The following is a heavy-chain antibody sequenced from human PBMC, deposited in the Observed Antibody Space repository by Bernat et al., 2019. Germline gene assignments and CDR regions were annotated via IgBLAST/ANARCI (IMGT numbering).Heavy chain of an antibody. V-gene: IGHV3-30*18. CDR1: GFTFSSYG. J-gene: IGHJ6*03. CDR2: ISYDGSNK. Sequence: QVQLVESGGGVVQPGRSLRLSCAASGFTFSSYGMHWVRQAPGKGLEWVAVISYDGSNKYYADSVKGRFTISRDNSKNTLYLQMNSLRAEDTAVYYWSKDGRFLEWLTHYYMDVWGKGTTVTVSS. CDR3: SKDGRFLEWLTHYYMDV. D-gene: IGHD3-3*01.